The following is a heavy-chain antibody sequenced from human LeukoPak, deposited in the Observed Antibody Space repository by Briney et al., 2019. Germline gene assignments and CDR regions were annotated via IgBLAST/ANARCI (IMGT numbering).Heavy chain of an antibody. D-gene: IGHD6-6*01. CDR3: AGAQGISARW. CDR1: GFTFSNYA. J-gene: IGHJ4*02. CDR2: ISYDGSDK. Sequence: PGGSLRLSCAASGFTFSNYAMHWVRQAPGKGLEWVAVISYDGSDKYYADSVKGRFTISRDNSKNTLYLQMNSLRAEDMAVYYCAGAQGISARWWGQGTLVTVSS. V-gene: IGHV3-30*14.